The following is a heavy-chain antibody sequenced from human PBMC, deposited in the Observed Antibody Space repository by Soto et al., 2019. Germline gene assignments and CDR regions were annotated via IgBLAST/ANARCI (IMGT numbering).Heavy chain of an antibody. CDR2: IIPIFGTA. CDR3: ASGNSGWYVSRYYYYGMEV. CDR1: GGTFSSYA. D-gene: IGHD6-19*01. Sequence: SVKVSCKASGGTFSSYAISWVRQAPGQGLEWMGGIIPIFGTANYAQKFQGRVTITADESTSTAYMELSSLRSEDTAVYYCASGNSGWYVSRYYYYGMEVWGQGTTVTVSS. V-gene: IGHV1-69*13. J-gene: IGHJ6*02.